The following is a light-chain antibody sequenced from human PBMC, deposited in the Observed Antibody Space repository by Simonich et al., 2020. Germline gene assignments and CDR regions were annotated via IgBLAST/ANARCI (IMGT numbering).Light chain of an antibody. CDR3: QQYYSTPPWT. CDR2: WAP. J-gene: IGKJ1*01. V-gene: IGKV4-1*01. CDR1: QSVLYSYNNKNY. Sequence: DIVMTQSPDSLAVSLGERATINCKSSQSVLYSYNNKNYLAWYQQKTGQPPKLLIYWAPTRESGVPDRFSGSGSGTDFTLTISSLQAEDVAVYYCQQYYSTPPWTFGQGTKVEIK.